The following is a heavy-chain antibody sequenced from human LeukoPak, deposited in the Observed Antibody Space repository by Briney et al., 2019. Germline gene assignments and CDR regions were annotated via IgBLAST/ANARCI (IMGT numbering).Heavy chain of an antibody. CDR2: ISSSSSYI. V-gene: IGHV3-21*01. D-gene: IGHD6-19*01. CDR3: ARAYSSGWYY. Sequence: PGGSLRLSCAASGFTFSSYSMNWVRQAPGKGLEWVSSISSSSSYIYYPDSVKGRFTISRDNAKNSLYLQMNSLRAEDTAVYYCARAYSSGWYYWGQGTLVTVSS. J-gene: IGHJ4*02. CDR1: GFTFSSYS.